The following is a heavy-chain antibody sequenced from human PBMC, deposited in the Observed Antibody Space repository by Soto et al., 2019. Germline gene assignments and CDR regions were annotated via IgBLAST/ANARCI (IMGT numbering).Heavy chain of an antibody. CDR3: AKVGGTSHPPIPVDY. CDR2: ISGSGGSTYYAHTRT. Sequence: EVQLLESGGGLVQPGGSLRLSCAASGFTFSSYAMNWLRQAPGKGLEWVSTISGSGGSTYYAHTRTYYADSVKGRFTISRDNSKNTLYLQMNSLRAEDTAVYYCAKVGGTSHPPIPVDYWGQGTLVTVSS. J-gene: IGHJ4*02. D-gene: IGHD2-2*02. V-gene: IGHV3-23*01. CDR1: GFTFSSYA.